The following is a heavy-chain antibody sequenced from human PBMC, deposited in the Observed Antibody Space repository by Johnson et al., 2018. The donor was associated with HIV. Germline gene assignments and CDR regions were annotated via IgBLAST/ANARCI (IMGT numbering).Heavy chain of an antibody. CDR2: ISSSGSTI. V-gene: IGHV3-11*04. J-gene: IGHJ3*02. D-gene: IGHD5-12*01. CDR3: AKEPRPGIGATEDAFDI. Sequence: QVQLVESGGGLVKPGGSLRLSCAGSGFTFSDHYMSWVRQAPGKGLEWVSYISSSGSTIYYADSVKGRFTISRDNAKNSLFLQMNSLRVEDSAVYYCAKEPRPGIGATEDAFDIWGQGTMVTVS. CDR1: GFTFSDHY.